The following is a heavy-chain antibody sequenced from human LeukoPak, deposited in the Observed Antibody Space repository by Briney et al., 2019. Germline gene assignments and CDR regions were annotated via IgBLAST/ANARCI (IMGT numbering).Heavy chain of an antibody. Sequence: PSETLSLTCGVYGGSFSDYYWSWIRQPPGKGLEWIGEVHHSGSTNYNPSLRSRVSISKDTSNNQFSLTLSSVTAADTAVYYCVRHGGYYFDYWGQGTLVTVSS. J-gene: IGHJ4*02. CDR3: VRHGGYYFDY. D-gene: IGHD3-16*01. CDR1: GGSFSDYY. V-gene: IGHV4-34*01. CDR2: VHHSGST.